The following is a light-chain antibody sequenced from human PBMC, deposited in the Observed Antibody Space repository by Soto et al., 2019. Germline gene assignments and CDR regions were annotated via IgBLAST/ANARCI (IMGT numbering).Light chain of an antibody. J-gene: IGLJ1*01. CDR2: EVN. CDR3: NSFTTSSTYV. V-gene: IGLV2-18*02. Sequence: QSVLTQPSSLSGSPGQSITISCTGTISDIGSYNRVSWYQQPPGTAPKLIIYEVNNRPSGVPDRFSGSKSGNTASLTISGLQAEDEADYYCNSFTTSSTYVFGTGTKVTVL. CDR1: ISDIGSYNR.